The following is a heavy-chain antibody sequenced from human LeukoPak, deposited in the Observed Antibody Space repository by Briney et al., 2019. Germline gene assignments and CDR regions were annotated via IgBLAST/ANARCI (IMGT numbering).Heavy chain of an antibody. V-gene: IGHV3-7*01. J-gene: IGHJ4*02. CDR3: AKTRRGWSIDY. D-gene: IGHD6-19*01. Sequence: GGSLRLSCAASGFTFSSYWMSWVRQAPGKGLEWVANIKQDGSEKYYVDSVKGRFTISRDNAKNSLYLQMNSLRAEDTAVYYCAKTRRGWSIDYWGQGTLVTVSS. CDR1: GFTFSSYW. CDR2: IKQDGSEK.